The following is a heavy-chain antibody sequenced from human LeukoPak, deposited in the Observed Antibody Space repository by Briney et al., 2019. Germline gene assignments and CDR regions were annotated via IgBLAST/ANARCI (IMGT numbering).Heavy chain of an antibody. D-gene: IGHD3-22*01. Sequence: PGGSLRLSCAASGFTFSDRQMDWVRQAPGKGLEWVGRIRSNSDGGTIDYAAPVKGRFTLSRDDSKTTLYLQMNSLQTEDTAVYYCATDFYDSTWGQGTLVTVSS. CDR3: ATDFYDST. CDR2: IRSNSDGGTI. CDR1: GFTFSDRQ. V-gene: IGHV3-15*07. J-gene: IGHJ5*02.